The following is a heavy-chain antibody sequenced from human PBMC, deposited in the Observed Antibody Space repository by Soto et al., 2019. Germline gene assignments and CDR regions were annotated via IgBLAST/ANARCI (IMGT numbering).Heavy chain of an antibody. V-gene: IGHV2-5*02. CDR3: AHRRYSNYPGWFDP. Sequence: QITLKESGPTLVKPTQTLTLTCTFSGFSLSTSGVGVGWIRQPPGKALGWLALIYWDDDKRYSPSLKSRLTITKDTSKNQGVLTMTNMDPVDTATYYCAHRRYSNYPGWFDPWGQGTLVTVSS. D-gene: IGHD4-4*01. CDR1: GFSLSTSGVG. CDR2: IYWDDDK. J-gene: IGHJ5*02.